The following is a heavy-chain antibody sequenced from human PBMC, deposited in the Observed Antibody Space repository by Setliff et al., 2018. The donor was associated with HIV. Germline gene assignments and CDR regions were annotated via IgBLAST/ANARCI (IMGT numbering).Heavy chain of an antibody. J-gene: IGHJ2*01. CDR1: GGSLNNYA. CDR3: ARDLNDRWLQQYWFFDL. CDR2: IIPIFGTT. D-gene: IGHD5-12*01. Sequence: GASVKVSCKASGGSLNNYAISWVRQAPGQGLEWMGGIIPIFGTTTYAQEFQDRVTITTDESTTTFYMELSSLTSEDTALYFCARDLNDRWLQQYWFFDLWGRGTQVTVSS. V-gene: IGHV1-69*05.